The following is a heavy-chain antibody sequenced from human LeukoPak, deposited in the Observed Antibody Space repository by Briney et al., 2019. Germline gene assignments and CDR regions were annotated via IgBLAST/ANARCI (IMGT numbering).Heavy chain of an antibody. D-gene: IGHD2-2*01. J-gene: IGHJ4*02. CDR1: GYSFTTYW. CDR2: IYPGDSDT. V-gene: IGHV5-51*01. CDR3: ARRQGCSSTSCPPDY. Sequence: GESLKISCQGSGYSFTTYWIGWVRQMPGKGLECMGIIYPGDSDTRYSPSFQGQVTISADKSINTAYLQWSSLKASDTAMYYCARRQGCSSTSCPPDYWGQGTLVTVSS.